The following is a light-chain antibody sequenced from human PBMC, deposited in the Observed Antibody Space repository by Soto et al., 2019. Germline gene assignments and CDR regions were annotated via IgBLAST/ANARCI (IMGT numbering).Light chain of an antibody. V-gene: IGLV2-14*01. J-gene: IGLJ1*01. CDR3: SSYTINSILV. CDR2: DVS. Sequence: QSVLTQPASVSGSPGQSITVSCTGTSSDIGVYNYVSWYQQHPGKAPKVMIYDVSNRPSGVSNRFSGSKSGNTASLTISGLQADVEADYYCSSYTINSILVFGTGTKLTV. CDR1: SSDIGVYNY.